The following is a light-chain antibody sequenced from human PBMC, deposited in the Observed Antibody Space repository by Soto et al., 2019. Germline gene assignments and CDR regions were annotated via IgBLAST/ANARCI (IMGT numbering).Light chain of an antibody. CDR2: SVS. V-gene: IGKV1-39*01. Sequence: DIQMTQSPSSLSASVGDRVTITCRASQSISTYLNWFQQKPGKAPKLLIYSVSNLQSGVPSRFSGSGSGTDFTLTISSLQPEDFATYYCQQSYSTPQKTFGQGTKVVIK. CDR1: QSISTY. CDR3: QQSYSTPQKT. J-gene: IGKJ1*01.